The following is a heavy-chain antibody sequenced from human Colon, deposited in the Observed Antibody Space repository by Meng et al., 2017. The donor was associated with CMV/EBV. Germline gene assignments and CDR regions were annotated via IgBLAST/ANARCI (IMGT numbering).Heavy chain of an antibody. J-gene: IGHJ4*02. CDR3: ARLHRPSRNSGTSHFDY. D-gene: IGHD1-1*01. V-gene: IGHV3-7*01. Sequence: GESLKISCEASGFSFSDYWMTWVRQAPGKGLEWVATIKQDGSETFYVDSVKGRFTTSRDNAQTALYLQMNSLRAEDTAMYFCARLHRPSRNSGTSHFDYWGQGTLVTVSS. CDR2: IKQDGSET. CDR1: GFSFSDYW.